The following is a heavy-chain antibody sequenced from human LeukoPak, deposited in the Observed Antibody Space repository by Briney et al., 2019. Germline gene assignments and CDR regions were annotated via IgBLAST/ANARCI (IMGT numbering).Heavy chain of an antibody. V-gene: IGHV5-51*01. J-gene: IGHJ6*02. Sequence: GESLKISCKGSGYSFNNYWIGWVRQMPGKGLEWMAIIYPGDSDTKYSPSFQGQVTISVDKSNNTAYLQWSSLKASDSAMYYCARALYPLHYYYGMDVWGQGTTVTVSS. D-gene: IGHD2-2*02. CDR2: IYPGDSDT. CDR1: GYSFNNYW. CDR3: ARALYPLHYYYGMDV.